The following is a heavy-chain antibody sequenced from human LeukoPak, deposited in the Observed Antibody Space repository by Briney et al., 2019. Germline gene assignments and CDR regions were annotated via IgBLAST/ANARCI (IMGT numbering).Heavy chain of an antibody. CDR1: GYTFTSYY. J-gene: IGHJ6*02. CDR3: ASTVVTPYYYYYGMDV. CDR2: INPSGGST. D-gene: IGHD4-23*01. Sequence: ASVKVSCKASGYTFTSYYMHWVRQAPGQGLEWMGIINPSGGSTSYAQKFQGRVTMTRDTSISTAYMELSRLRSDDTAVYYCASTVVTPYYYYYGMDVWGQGTTVTVSS. V-gene: IGHV1-46*01.